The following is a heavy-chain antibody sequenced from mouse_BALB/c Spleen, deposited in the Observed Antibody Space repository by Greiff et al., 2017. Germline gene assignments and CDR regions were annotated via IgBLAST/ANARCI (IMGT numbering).Heavy chain of an antibody. Sequence: EVNVVESGGGLVKPGGSLKLSCAASGFTFSSYAMSWVRQTPEKRLEWVASISSGGSTYYPDSVKGRFTISRDNARNILYLQMSSLRSEDTAMYYCARERVITYYFDYWGQGTTLTVSS. V-gene: IGHV5-6-5*01. CDR1: GFTFSSYA. J-gene: IGHJ2*01. CDR2: ISSGGST. D-gene: IGHD2-4*01. CDR3: ARERVITYYFDY.